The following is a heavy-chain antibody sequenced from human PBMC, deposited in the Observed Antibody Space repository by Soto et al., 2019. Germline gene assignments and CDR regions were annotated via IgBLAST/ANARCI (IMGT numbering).Heavy chain of an antibody. J-gene: IGHJ6*02. CDR3: AKGHSSTWYYYYGMDV. D-gene: IGHD6-19*01. Sequence: GGSLRLSCAASGFTFSTYGMHWVRQAPGKGLEWVAVISYDGSNKYYADSVQGRFTISRDNSKNTLYLQMNSLRAEDTAVYYCAKGHSSTWYYYYGMDVWGQGTTVTVSS. V-gene: IGHV3-30*18. CDR1: GFTFSTYG. CDR2: ISYDGSNK.